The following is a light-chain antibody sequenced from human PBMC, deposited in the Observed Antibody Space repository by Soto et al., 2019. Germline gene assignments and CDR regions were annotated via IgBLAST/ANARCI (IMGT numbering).Light chain of an antibody. Sequence: QSALTQTASVSGSPGQSITISCTGTSSAVGGYNYVSWYQQHPGKAPKLMIFEVSNRPSGVSNRFSGSKSGNTASLTISGLLAEDEADYYCSSYTTSSTLVVFGVGTQVTVL. V-gene: IGLV2-14*01. CDR1: SSAVGGYNY. J-gene: IGLJ2*01. CDR3: SSYTTSSTLVV. CDR2: EVS.